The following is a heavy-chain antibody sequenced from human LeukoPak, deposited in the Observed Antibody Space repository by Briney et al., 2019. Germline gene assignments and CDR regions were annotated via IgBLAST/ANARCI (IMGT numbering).Heavy chain of an antibody. V-gene: IGHV3-21*01. CDR2: ISTSSYI. CDR1: GFTLSTYS. CDR3: ARTRLPYSSSSVAYYFDY. D-gene: IGHD6-6*01. Sequence: SGGSLRLSCAASGFTLSTYSMNWVRQAPGKGLEWVSSISTSSYICYADSVKGRFTISRDNAKNSLYLQMNSLRAEDTAVYYCARTRLPYSSSSVAYYFDYWGQGTLVTVSS. J-gene: IGHJ4*02.